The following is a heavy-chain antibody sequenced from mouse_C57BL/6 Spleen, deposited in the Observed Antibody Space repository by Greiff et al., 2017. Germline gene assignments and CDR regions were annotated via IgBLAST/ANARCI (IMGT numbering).Heavy chain of an antibody. V-gene: IGHV1-19*01. CDR3: ARRCDYGLYYAMDY. CDR1: GYTFTDYY. CDR2: INPYNGGT. J-gene: IGHJ4*01. Sequence: EVQLVESGPVLVKPGASVKMSCKASGYTFTDYYMNWVKQSHGKSLEWIGVINPYNGGTSYNQKFKGKATLTVDKSSSTAYMELNSLTSEDSAVYYCARRCDYGLYYAMDYWGQGTSVTVSS. D-gene: IGHD2-4*01.